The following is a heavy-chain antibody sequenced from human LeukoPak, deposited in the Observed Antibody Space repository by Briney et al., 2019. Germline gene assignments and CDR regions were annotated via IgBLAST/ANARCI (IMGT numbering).Heavy chain of an antibody. CDR1: GFTFSNYW. CDR2: IKQDGSEK. Sequence: PGGSLRLSCAASGFTFSNYWMSWVRQAPGKGLEWVANIKQDGSEKYYVDSVKGRFTISRDNAKNSLYLQMNNLRAEDTAVYYCAREDGSGSYYSDYWGQGTQVTVSS. CDR3: AREDGSGSYYSDY. J-gene: IGHJ4*02. D-gene: IGHD3-10*01. V-gene: IGHV3-7*01.